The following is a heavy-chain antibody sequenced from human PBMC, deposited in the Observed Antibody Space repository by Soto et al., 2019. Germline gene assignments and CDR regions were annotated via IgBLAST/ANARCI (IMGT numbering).Heavy chain of an antibody. CDR2: ISGSGGST. V-gene: IGHV3-23*01. CDR1: GFTFSSYA. Sequence: GGSLRLSCAASGFTFSSYAMSWVRQAPGKGLEWVSAISGSGGSTYYADSVKGRFTISRDNSKNTLYLQMNSLRAEDTAVYYCAKSLRRYQLLVYYFDYWGQGTLVTVSS. J-gene: IGHJ4*02. D-gene: IGHD2-2*01. CDR3: AKSLRRYQLLVYYFDY.